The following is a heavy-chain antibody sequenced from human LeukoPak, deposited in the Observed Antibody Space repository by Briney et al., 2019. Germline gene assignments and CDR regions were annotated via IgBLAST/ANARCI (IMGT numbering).Heavy chain of an antibody. D-gene: IGHD3-10*01. Sequence: VGSLRVSSAESGFTCSNAWMSWVRQAPGNRLEWVSTISSGSSYIYYADSVKGRFTISRDNAKNSLYLQMNRLRAEDTAVYYCAREDYPNGEACFDSWGQGTLVTVSS. CDR3: AREDYPNGEACFDS. V-gene: IGHV3-21*04. J-gene: IGHJ4*02. CDR1: GFTCSNAW. CDR2: ISSGSSYI.